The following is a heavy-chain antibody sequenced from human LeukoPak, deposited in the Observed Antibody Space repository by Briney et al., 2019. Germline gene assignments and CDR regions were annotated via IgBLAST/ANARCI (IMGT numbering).Heavy chain of an antibody. D-gene: IGHD1-14*01. CDR3: ARGGGGGNPFDY. Sequence: GGSLRLSCAVSGFTFSTNYMTWVRQAPGKGLEWVSVIYSGGDTYYADSMKGRFTVSRDNSKNTLYLQMNNLRAEDPAVYYCARGGGGGNPFDYWGQGTLVTVSS. V-gene: IGHV3-53*01. CDR2: IYSGGDT. J-gene: IGHJ4*02. CDR1: GFTFSTNY.